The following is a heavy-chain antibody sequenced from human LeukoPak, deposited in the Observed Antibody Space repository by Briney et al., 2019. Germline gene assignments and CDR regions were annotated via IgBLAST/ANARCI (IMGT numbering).Heavy chain of an antibody. D-gene: IGHD2-15*01. V-gene: IGHV1-46*01. CDR1: GYTFTSYY. CDR2: INPSGGST. Sequence: ASVKVSCKASGYTFTSYYMHWVRQAPGQGLEWMGIINPSGGSTSYAQKFQGRVTMTRDMSTSTVYMELSSLRSEDTAVYYCARGIGVYCRGGSCYAFDYWGQGTLVTVSS. J-gene: IGHJ4*02. CDR3: ARGIGVYCRGGSCYAFDY.